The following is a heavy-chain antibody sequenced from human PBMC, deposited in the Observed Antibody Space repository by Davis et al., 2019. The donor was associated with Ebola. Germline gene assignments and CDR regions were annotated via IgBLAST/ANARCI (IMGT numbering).Heavy chain of an antibody. CDR2: IRSNTDGGTI. CDR3: TTGPY. Sequence: SCKVSGYTLTELSMHWVRQAPGKGLEWVGRIRSNTDGGTIEYVTSVKGRFTISRDDSKDTLYLQMNSLKTEDTAVYYCTTGPYWGQGTLVTVSS. CDR1: GYTLTELS. V-gene: IGHV3-15*01. J-gene: IGHJ4*02.